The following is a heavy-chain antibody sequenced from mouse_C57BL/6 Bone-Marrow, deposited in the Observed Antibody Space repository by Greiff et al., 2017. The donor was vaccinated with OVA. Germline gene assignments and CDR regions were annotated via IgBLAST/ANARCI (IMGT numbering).Heavy chain of an antibody. CDR1: GFTFSSYT. CDR3: ARHCLYGNFFDY. Sequence: EVMLVESGGGLVKPGGSLKLSCAASGFTFSSYTMSWVRQTPEKRLEWVATISGGGGNTYYPDSVKGRFTISRDNAKNTLYLQMSSLRSEDAALYYCARHCLYGNFFDYWGQGTTLTVSS. J-gene: IGHJ2*01. CDR2: ISGGGGNT. D-gene: IGHD2-1*01. V-gene: IGHV5-9*01.